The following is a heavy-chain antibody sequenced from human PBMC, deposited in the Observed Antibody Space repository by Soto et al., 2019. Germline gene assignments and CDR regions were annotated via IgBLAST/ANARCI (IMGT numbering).Heavy chain of an antibody. CDR3: ARGSEAWFDP. Sequence: SETLSLTRTVSGDSISSYFGSWIRQPPGKGLEWIGYVYSTEITNYNPSLKSRVAMSIDTSKNQFSLKVRSVTAADTAVYYCARGSEAWFDPWGPGTLVTVSS. CDR2: VYSTEIT. CDR1: GDSISSYF. J-gene: IGHJ5*02. V-gene: IGHV4-59*01.